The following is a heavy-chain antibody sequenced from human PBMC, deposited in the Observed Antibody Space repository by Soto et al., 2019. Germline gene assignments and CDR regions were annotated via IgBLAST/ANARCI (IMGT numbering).Heavy chain of an antibody. J-gene: IGHJ3*01. V-gene: IGHV4-39*01. CDR1: GDSISSTSSY. CDR3: GRRGLILRPL. Sequence: PSETLSLTCAVSGDSISSTSSYWAWIRQPPGKGLEWIGSIYYGVQTYYNPSLESRGTISVDTSNNMFSLNLRSVTAAETATYYCGRRGLILRPLWGKGKMVTVSS. CDR2: IYYGVQT. D-gene: IGHD2-8*01.